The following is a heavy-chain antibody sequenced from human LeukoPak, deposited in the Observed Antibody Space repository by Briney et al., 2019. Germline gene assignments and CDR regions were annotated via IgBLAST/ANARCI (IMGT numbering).Heavy chain of an antibody. CDR2: INEDGSEK. CDR1: GFSCSSCW. D-gene: IGHD1-26*01. V-gene: IGHV3-7*01. J-gene: IGHJ4*02. Sequence: GGSLRLSCSASGFSCSSCWMSWVRQAPGKGLEWVAHINEDGSEKYYVDSVKGRFFISRDNVAKSLSLQMNRLRDADAAVYYCARVSVGAPAFDYWGQGNLVTVSS. CDR3: ARVSVGAPAFDY.